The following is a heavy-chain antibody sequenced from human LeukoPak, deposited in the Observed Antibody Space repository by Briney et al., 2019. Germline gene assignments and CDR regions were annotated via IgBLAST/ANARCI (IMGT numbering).Heavy chain of an antibody. CDR1: GGSISRYY. J-gene: IGHJ4*02. V-gene: IGHV4-59*01. CDR2: IYYSGST. Sequence: SETLSLTCTVSGGSISRYYWSWIRQPPGKGLEWIGYIYYSGSTNYNPSLESRVTISVDTSKNQFSLKLSSVTAADTAVYYCARGDGATPFHSIDYWGQGTLVTVSS. CDR3: ARGDGATPFHSIDY. D-gene: IGHD5-12*01.